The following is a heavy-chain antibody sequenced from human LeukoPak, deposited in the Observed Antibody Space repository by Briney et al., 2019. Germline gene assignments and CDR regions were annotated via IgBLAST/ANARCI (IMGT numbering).Heavy chain of an antibody. J-gene: IGHJ4*02. V-gene: IGHV4-39*01. CDR1: GGSISSSSYY. Sequence: NPSETLSLTCTVSGGSISSSSYYWGWIRQPPGKGLEWIGSIYYSGSTYYNPSLESRVTISVDTSKNQFSLKLSSVTAADTAVYYCARLHLLRYFDWLLDYWGQGTLVTVSS. D-gene: IGHD3-9*01. CDR3: ARLHLLRYFDWLLDY. CDR2: IYYSGST.